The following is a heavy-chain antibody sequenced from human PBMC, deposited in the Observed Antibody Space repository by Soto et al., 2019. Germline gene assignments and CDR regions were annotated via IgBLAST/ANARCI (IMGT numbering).Heavy chain of an antibody. J-gene: IGHJ5*02. CDR1: GGSISSRGYY. CDR3: ATSNWFYP. Sequence: QLQLQESGPGLVKPSETLSLTCTVSGGSISSRGYYWGWIRQPPGKGLEWIGTIYYSGSTYYNPSLKSRVTISVDTSKNQISLKLSSVTAADTAVYYCATSNWFYPWGQGTLVTVSS. V-gene: IGHV4-39*01. CDR2: IYYSGST.